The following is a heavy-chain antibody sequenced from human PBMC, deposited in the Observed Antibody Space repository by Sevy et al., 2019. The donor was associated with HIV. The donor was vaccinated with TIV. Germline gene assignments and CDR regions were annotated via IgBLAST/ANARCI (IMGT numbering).Heavy chain of an antibody. CDR2: IYWDDDK. V-gene: IGHV2-5*02. CDR1: GFSLSTSGVG. Sequence: SGPTLVNPTQTLTLTCTFSGFSLSTSGVGVGWIRQPPGKALEWLALIYWDDDKRYSPPLKSRLTITKDTSKNQVVLTMTNMDPVDTATYYCAHSHGDCSGGSCYDRYFDYWGQGTLVTVSS. D-gene: IGHD2-15*01. CDR3: AHSHGDCSGGSCYDRYFDY. J-gene: IGHJ4*02.